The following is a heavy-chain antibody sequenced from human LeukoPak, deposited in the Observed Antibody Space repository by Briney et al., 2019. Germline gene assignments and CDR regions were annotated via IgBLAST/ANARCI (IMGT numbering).Heavy chain of an antibody. D-gene: IGHD5-12*01. V-gene: IGHV3-23*01. CDR2: ISGSGGST. CDR1: GFTFSSYA. J-gene: IGHJ4*02. CDR3: ARYVKNGYDTPGFDY. Sequence: GGSLRLSCAASGFTFSSYAMSWVRQAPGKGLEWVLAISGSGGSTYYADSVKGRFTISRDNSKNTLYLQVNSLRAEDTAVYYCARYVKNGYDTPGFDYWGQGTLVTVSS.